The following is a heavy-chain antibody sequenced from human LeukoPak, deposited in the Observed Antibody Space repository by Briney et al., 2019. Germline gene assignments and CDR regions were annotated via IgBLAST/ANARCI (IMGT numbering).Heavy chain of an antibody. CDR2: INPSGGST. V-gene: IGHV1-46*01. J-gene: IGHJ4*02. Sequence: ASVKVSCKASGYTFTSYYMHWVRQAPGQGLEWMGIINPSGGSTSYAQKFQGRVTMTRDTSTSTVYMELSSLRSEDTAVYYCARDKRPNYYDSSCHFDYWCQGTLVTVSS. D-gene: IGHD3-22*01. CDR3: ARDKRPNYYDSSCHFDY. CDR1: GYTFTSYY.